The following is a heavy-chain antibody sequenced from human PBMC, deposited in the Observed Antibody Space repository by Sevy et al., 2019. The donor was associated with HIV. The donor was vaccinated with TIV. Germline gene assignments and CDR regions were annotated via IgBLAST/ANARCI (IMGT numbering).Heavy chain of an antibody. CDR2: INSNGVTT. CDR1: RFTFSSYA. J-gene: IGHJ4*01. V-gene: IGHV3-64*02. Sequence: GGSLRLSCAASRFTFSSYAMHWVRQAPGKGLECVAAINSNGVTTYYSDSVKGRYTISRDNSKNTLYLQMGSLRAEDMAVYYCARGGAFWSGYTDYWGHGTLVTVSS. D-gene: IGHD3-3*01. CDR3: ARGGAFWSGYTDY.